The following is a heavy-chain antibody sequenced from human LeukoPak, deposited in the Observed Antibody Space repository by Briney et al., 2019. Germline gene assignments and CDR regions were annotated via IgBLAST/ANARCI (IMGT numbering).Heavy chain of an antibody. J-gene: IGHJ4*02. D-gene: IGHD3-16*01. CDR3: VVMPGY. V-gene: IGHV4-39*01. Sequence: SETLSLTCTVSGGSISSSDSYRGWIRQPPGKGLEWIGSLYYSGSPYYNPSLKSRVTISVDTSKNQFSLKLSSVTAADTAVYYCVVMPGYWGQGTLVTVSS. CDR1: GGSISSSDSY. CDR2: LYYSGSP.